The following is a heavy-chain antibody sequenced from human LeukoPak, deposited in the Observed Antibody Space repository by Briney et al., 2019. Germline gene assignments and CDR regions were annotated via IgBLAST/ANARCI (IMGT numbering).Heavy chain of an antibody. D-gene: IGHD3-9*01. Sequence: ASVKVSCKASGYTFTGYYMHWVRQAPGQGLEWMGWINPNSGGTNYAQEFQGRVTMTRDTSISTAYMELSRLRSDDTAVYYCARDGLINYDILTGYSYWGQGTLVTVSS. CDR1: GYTFTGYY. CDR2: INPNSGGT. CDR3: ARDGLINYDILTGYSY. J-gene: IGHJ4*02. V-gene: IGHV1-2*02.